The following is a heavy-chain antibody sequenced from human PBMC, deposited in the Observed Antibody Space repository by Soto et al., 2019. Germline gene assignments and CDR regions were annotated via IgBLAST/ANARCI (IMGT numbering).Heavy chain of an antibody. J-gene: IGHJ5*02. Sequence: KQSQTLSLTCAISGDSVSSNSAAWNWIRQSPSRGLEWLGRTYYRSKWYNDYAVSVKSRITINPDTSKNQFSLQLNSVTPEDTAVYYCASEPFNWNYRVWNWFDPWGQGTLVTVSS. CDR3: ASEPFNWNYRVWNWFDP. D-gene: IGHD1-7*01. CDR1: GDSVSSNSAA. V-gene: IGHV6-1*01. CDR2: TYYRSKWYN.